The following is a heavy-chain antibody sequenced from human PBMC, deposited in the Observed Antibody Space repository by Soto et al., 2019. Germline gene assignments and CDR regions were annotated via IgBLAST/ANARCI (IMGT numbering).Heavy chain of an antibody. CDR2: INDFGST. CDR3: ARRRRGITMVRGTYAMDV. V-gene: IGHV4-34*01. J-gene: IGHJ6*02. CDR1: GESFSGYY. Sequence: QVQLQQWGAGLLKPSETLSLGWAVYGESFSGYYWNWIRQPPGKGLEWIGEINDFGSTNYKPSLASRVTISVDTSKKQFSLRLNSVTAADAAVYYCARRRRGITMVRGTYAMDVWGQGTTVTVSS. D-gene: IGHD3-10*01.